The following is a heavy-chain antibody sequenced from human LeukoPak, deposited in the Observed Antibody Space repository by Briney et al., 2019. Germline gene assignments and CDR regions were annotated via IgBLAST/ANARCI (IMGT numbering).Heavy chain of an antibody. Sequence: GGSLRLSCAASGFTFRDFAMSWVRQAPGKGLEWVSGLSHGGTRTFYAASVKGRFTISRDDSNSTLFLQMDNLRVEDTATYYCAKDIELFMSWGQGTLVIVSS. CDR3: AKDIELFMS. CDR2: LSHGGTRT. V-gene: IGHV3-23*01. D-gene: IGHD1-26*01. CDR1: GFTFRDFA. J-gene: IGHJ5*02.